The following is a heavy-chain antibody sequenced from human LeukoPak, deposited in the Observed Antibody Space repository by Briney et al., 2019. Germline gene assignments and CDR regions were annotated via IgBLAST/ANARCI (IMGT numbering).Heavy chain of an antibody. D-gene: IGHD3-22*01. J-gene: IGHJ4*02. CDR2: MNPNSGNT. V-gene: IGHV1-8*01. CDR1: GYTFTSYD. CDR3: ARGDYYDSSGFASPQEVNDY. Sequence: ASVKVSCKASGYTFTSYDINWVRQATGQGLEWMGWMNPNSGNTGYAQKFQGRVTMTRNTSISTAYMELSSLRSEGTAVYYCARGDYYDSSGFASPQEVNDYWGQGTLVTVSS.